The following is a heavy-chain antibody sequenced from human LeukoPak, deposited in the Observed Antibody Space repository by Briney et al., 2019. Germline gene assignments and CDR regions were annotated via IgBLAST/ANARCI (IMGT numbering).Heavy chain of an antibody. V-gene: IGHV3-23*01. CDR3: ARRNGSYRVTSFDP. Sequence: PGGSLSLSCAASGFTFSSYGMSWVRQAPGKGLEWVSAISGSGGSTYYADSVKGRFTISRDNSKNTLYLQMNSLRAEDTAVYYCARRNGSYRVTSFDPWGQGTLVTVSS. D-gene: IGHD1-26*01. CDR1: GFTFSSYG. J-gene: IGHJ5*02. CDR2: ISGSGGST.